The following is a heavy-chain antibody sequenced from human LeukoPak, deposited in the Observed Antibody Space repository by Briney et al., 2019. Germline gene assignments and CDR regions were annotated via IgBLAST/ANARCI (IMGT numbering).Heavy chain of an antibody. V-gene: IGHV3-74*01. CDR3: ARDAPGNTALDY. CDR1: GFTFVSYW. Sequence: RSGGSLRLSCAASGFTFVSYWMHWVRHAPGKGLVWVSRINGYGSSTDFADSVKGRFTISGDNAKNTLYLQMNSLRAEDTAVYYCARDAPGNTALDYWGQGTLVTVSS. CDR2: INGYGSST. D-gene: IGHD5-18*01. J-gene: IGHJ4*02.